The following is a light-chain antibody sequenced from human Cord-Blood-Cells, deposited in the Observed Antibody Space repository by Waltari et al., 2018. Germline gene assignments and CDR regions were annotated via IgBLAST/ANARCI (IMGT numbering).Light chain of an antibody. J-gene: IGLJ3*02. CDR1: SSNIGSNY. V-gene: IGLV1-47*01. Sequence: QSVLTQPPSASRTPGQRVTISCSGSSSNIGSNYVYWYQQLPGTAPKLRIYSNKHRPSGVPDRFSGSKSGTSASLAISGLRSEDEADYYCSSYTSSSTWVFGGGTKLTVL. CDR3: SSYTSSSTWV. CDR2: SNK.